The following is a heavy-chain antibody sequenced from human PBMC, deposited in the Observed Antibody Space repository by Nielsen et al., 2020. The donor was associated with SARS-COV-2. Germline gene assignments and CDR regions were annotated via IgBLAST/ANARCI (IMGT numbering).Heavy chain of an antibody. CDR3: ARSSYYGDSGDYYFDY. Sequence: GGSLRLSCTASGFTFGDYAMSWVRQAPGKGLVWVSRINSDGSSTSYADSVKGRFTISRDNAKNTLYLQMNSLRAEDTAVYYCARSSYYGDSGDYYFDYWGQGTLVTVSS. CDR2: INSDGSST. D-gene: IGHD4-17*01. CDR1: GFTFGDYA. V-gene: IGHV3-74*01. J-gene: IGHJ4*02.